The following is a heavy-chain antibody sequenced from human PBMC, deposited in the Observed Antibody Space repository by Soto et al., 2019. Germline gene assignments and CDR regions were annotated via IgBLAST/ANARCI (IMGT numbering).Heavy chain of an antibody. Sequence: VASVKVSCKASGYTFSDYYIHRVRQAPGQGLEWMGWINPNSGGTKYAPKFQGGVTMTRDTSITTAYMELSRLRSGDTAVYYCAREPATAKPEGVDFWGQGTLVTVS. CDR2: INPNSGGT. V-gene: IGHV1-2*02. CDR1: GYTFSDYY. CDR3: AREPATAKPEGVDF. D-gene: IGHD1-1*01. J-gene: IGHJ4*02.